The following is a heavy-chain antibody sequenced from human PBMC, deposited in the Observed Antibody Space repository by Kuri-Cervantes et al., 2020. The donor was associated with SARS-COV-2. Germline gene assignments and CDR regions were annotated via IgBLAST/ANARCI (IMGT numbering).Heavy chain of an antibody. V-gene: IGHV3-23*01. CDR1: GGSFSGYY. CDR3: ARERELTFDY. CDR2: ISGSGGST. D-gene: IGHD1-26*01. Sequence: LSLTCAVYGGSFSGYYWSWIRQPPGKGLEWVSAISGSGGSTYYADSVKGRFTISRDNSKNTLYLQMNSLRAEDTAVYYCARERELTFDYWGQGTLVTVSS. J-gene: IGHJ4*02.